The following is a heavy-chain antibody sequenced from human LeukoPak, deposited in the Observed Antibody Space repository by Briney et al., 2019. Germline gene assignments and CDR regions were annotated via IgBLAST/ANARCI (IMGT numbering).Heavy chain of an antibody. J-gene: IGHJ4*02. CDR1: GFTFSSYS. V-gene: IGHV3-21*01. CDR3: ARVWCSSTSCQYDDY. CDR2: ISSSSSYI. Sequence: PGGSLRLSCAASGFTFSSYSMNWARQAPGKGLEWVSSISSSSSYIYYADSVKGRFTISRDNAKNSLYLQMNSLRAEDTAVYYWARVWCSSTSCQYDDYWGQGTLVTVSP. D-gene: IGHD2-2*01.